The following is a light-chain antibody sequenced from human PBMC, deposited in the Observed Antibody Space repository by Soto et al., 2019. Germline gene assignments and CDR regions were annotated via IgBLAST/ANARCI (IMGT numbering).Light chain of an antibody. V-gene: IGKV3-20*01. Sequence: EIVVTQAPGTLSLSPGERATLSCSASQSVSSSYLAWYQHKPGQAPRLLIYGATSRATGIPDRFSGSGSGTDFTVTISKLDPEDFAVYYSHQSGSSPWTFSRGTKVVI. J-gene: IGKJ1*01. CDR2: GAT. CDR1: QSVSSSY. CDR3: HQSGSSPWT.